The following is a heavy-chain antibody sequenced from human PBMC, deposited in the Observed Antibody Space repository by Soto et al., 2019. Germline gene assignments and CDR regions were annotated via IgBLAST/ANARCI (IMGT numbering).Heavy chain of an antibody. J-gene: IGHJ4*02. CDR2: IYSAGTT. D-gene: IGHD1-26*01. V-gene: IGHV3-53*02. CDR1: GFTVSSNY. CDR3: VRGGWDSYFDY. Sequence: EVQLVETGGGLIQPGGSLRLSCAASGFTVSSNYMSWVRQAPGKGLEWVSVIYSAGTTYYADSVRGRFTISRDNSKNTLYLQMNSLRAEDTAVYYCVRGGWDSYFDYWGQGTLVTVSS.